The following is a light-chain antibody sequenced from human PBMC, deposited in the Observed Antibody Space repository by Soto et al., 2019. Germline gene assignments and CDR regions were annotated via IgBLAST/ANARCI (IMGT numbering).Light chain of an antibody. V-gene: IGKV1-8*01. J-gene: IGKJ1*01. CDR3: QQYYSYPWT. CDR2: AAS. Sequence: IQMTQSPSALSASVGDRVTITCRASQGISSYLAWYQQKPGKAPKLLIYAASTLQSGVPSRFSGSGSGTDFTLTISWLQSEDFATYYCQQYYSYPWTFGQGT. CDR1: QGISSY.